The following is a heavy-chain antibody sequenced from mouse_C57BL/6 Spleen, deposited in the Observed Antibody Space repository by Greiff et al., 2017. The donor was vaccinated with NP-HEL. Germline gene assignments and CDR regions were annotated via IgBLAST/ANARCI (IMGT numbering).Heavy chain of an antibody. V-gene: IGHV1-26*01. CDR1: GYTFTDYY. D-gene: IGHD2-3*01. J-gene: IGHJ2*01. CDR3: ESSDIGWLLQD. Sequence: EVQLQQSGPELVKPGASVKISCKASGYTFTDYYMNWVKQSHGKSLEWIGDINPNNGGTSYNQKFKGKATLTVDKSSSTAYMELRSLTSEDSAVYSCESSDIGWLLQDWGQGTTLTVSS. CDR2: INPNNGGT.